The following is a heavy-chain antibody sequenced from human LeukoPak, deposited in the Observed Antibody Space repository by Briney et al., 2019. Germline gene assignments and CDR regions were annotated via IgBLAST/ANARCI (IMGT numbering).Heavy chain of an antibody. Sequence: ASVKVSCKASGYTFTSYGISWVRQAPGQGLEWMGWISGNTGNTNYAQNLQGRVTMTTDTSTSTAYMELRSLRSDDTAVYYCARDDAFDIWGQGTMVTVSS. CDR1: GYTFTSYG. J-gene: IGHJ3*02. CDR2: ISGNTGNT. V-gene: IGHV1-18*01. CDR3: ARDDAFDI.